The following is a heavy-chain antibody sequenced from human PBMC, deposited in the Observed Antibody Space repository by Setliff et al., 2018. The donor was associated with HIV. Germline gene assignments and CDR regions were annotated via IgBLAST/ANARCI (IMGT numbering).Heavy chain of an antibody. Sequence: KPSETLSLTCTVSGGSISSKDHFWSWIRQSPGKGLEWIGYIYGNGNTKYNRFLKSRVTISVDTSKKQFSLKLRSVTAADTAVYYCARSSYYGSGSYTDYWGQGTLVTVS. V-gene: IGHV4-61*05. CDR3: ARSSYYGSGSYTDY. D-gene: IGHD3-10*01. J-gene: IGHJ4*02. CDR1: GGSISSKDHF. CDR2: IYGNGNT.